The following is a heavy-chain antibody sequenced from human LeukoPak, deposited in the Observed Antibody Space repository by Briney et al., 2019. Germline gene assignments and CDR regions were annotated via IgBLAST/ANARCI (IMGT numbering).Heavy chain of an antibody. CDR2: ISSSSSYI. Sequence: GGSLRLSCAASGFTFSSYAMSWVRQAPGKGLEWVSSISSSSSYIHYADSVKGRFTISRDNAKNSLYLQMNSLRAEDTAVYYCARCIIRFLERPDAFDIWGQGTMVTVSS. V-gene: IGHV3-21*01. CDR1: GFTFSSYA. J-gene: IGHJ3*02. CDR3: ARCIIRFLERPDAFDI. D-gene: IGHD3-3*01.